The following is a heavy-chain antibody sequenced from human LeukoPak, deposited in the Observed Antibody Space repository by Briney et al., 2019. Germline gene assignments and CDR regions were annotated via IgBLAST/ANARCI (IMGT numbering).Heavy chain of an antibody. J-gene: IGHJ3*02. CDR2: INPSGGST. D-gene: IGHD2-15*01. Sequence: ASVKVSCKASGYTFTSYYMHWVRQAPGQGLEWMGIINPSGGSTSYAQKFQGRVTMTRDTSTSTVYMELSSLRSEDTAVYYCARESWWEQPPPSPAFDIWGQGTMVTVSS. V-gene: IGHV1-46*01. CDR1: GYTFTSYY. CDR3: ARESWWEQPPPSPAFDI.